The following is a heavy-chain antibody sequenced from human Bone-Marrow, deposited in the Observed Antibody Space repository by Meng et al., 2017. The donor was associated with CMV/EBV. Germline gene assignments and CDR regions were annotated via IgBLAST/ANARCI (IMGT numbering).Heavy chain of an antibody. CDR1: GFTVSSNY. J-gene: IGHJ4*02. Sequence: GESLKISCAASGFTVSSNYMSWVRQAPGKGLEWVSVIYSGGSTYYADSVKGRFTISRDNSKNTLYLQMNSLRAEDTAVYYCGKEPTIFGRVIPPCYFDSWGQGTLVTVSS. CDR3: GKEPTIFGRVIPPCYFDS. D-gene: IGHD3/OR15-3a*01. V-gene: IGHV3-53*05. CDR2: IYSGGST.